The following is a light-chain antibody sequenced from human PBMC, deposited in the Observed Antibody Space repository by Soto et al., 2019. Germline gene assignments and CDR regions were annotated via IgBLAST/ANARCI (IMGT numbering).Light chain of an antibody. CDR1: TGTVTSGHY. CDR2: DTN. CDR3: LLSYSGARV. J-gene: IGLJ2*01. Sequence: QAVVTQEPSLTVSPGGTVTLTCGSSTGTVTSGHYPYWFQQKPGQAPRTLIYDTNIKHSWTPARFSGSLLGGNAALTLSGAQPEDEAEYYCLLSYSGARVFGGGTKLTVL. V-gene: IGLV7-46*01.